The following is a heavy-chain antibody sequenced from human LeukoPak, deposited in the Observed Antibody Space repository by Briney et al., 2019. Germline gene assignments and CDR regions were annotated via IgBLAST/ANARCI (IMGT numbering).Heavy chain of an antibody. V-gene: IGHV1-46*01. CDR1: GYTFTSYY. D-gene: IGHD3-22*01. CDR3: ARDRGDYYDSSGYYFYYYYGMDV. J-gene: IGHJ6*02. Sequence: ASVNVSCKASGYTFTSYYMHWVRQAPGQGLEWMGIINPSGGSTSYAQKFQGRVTMTRDTSTSTVYMELSSLRSEDTAVYYCARDRGDYYDSSGYYFYYYYGMDVWGQGTTVTVSS. CDR2: INPSGGST.